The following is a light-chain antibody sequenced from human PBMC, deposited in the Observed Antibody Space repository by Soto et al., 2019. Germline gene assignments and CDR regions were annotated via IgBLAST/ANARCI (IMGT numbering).Light chain of an antibody. CDR2: DVN. V-gene: IGLV2-14*01. J-gene: IGLJ3*02. Sequence: QSALTQPASVSGSPGQSITISCTGTSSDVGDYNYVSWYQQHPGKAPKLMVYDVNARPSGVSNRFSGSKSGNTASLTISGLQAEDEADYYCGSYRRNTWVFGGGTKLTVL. CDR3: GSYRRNTWV. CDR1: SSDVGDYNY.